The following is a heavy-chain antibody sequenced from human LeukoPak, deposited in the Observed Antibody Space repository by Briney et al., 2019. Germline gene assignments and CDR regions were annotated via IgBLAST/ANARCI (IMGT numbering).Heavy chain of an antibody. CDR3: AKGVATIDGTSFFDY. V-gene: IGHV3-7*01. CDR2: IKQDGSEK. Sequence: PGGSLRLSCAASGFTFSSYWMSWVRQAPGKGLEWVANIKQDGSEKYYVDSVKGRFAISRDNSKNTLYLQMNSLRAEDTAVYYCAKGVATIDGTSFFDYWGQGTLVTVSS. D-gene: IGHD5-12*01. J-gene: IGHJ4*02. CDR1: GFTFSSYW.